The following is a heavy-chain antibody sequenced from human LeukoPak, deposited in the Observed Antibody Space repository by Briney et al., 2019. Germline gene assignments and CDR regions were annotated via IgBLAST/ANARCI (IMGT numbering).Heavy chain of an antibody. CDR2: IRSGRSYI. D-gene: IGHD3-10*01. CDR1: GFTFSDYN. J-gene: IGHJ4*02. CDR3: VIGSGLFDY. Sequence: GGSLRLSCAASGFTFSDYNMNWVRQAPGKGLEWVSSIRSGRSYIYYADSVKGRFTISRDNTKYSLYLQMNSLRAEDTAAYYCVIGSGLFDYWDQGTLVTVSS. V-gene: IGHV3-21*01.